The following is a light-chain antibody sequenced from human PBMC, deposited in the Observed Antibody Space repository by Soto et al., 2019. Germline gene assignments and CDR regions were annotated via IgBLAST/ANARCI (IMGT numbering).Light chain of an antibody. J-gene: IGKJ4*01. CDR3: QQYNNWPQLT. CDR2: GAS. V-gene: IGKV3-15*01. CDR1: QSVGSN. Sequence: EIVMTQSPATLSVSPGERATLSCRASQSVGSNLAWYQQKPGQTPSLLIYGASTRATGIPARFSGSGSGTEFTLTISSLQSEDFAVYYCQQYNNWPQLTFGGGTKVEIK.